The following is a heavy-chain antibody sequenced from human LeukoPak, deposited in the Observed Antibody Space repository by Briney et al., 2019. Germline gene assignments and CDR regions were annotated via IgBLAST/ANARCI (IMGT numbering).Heavy chain of an antibody. CDR1: GYTFTSYG. D-gene: IGHD2-2*01. V-gene: IGHV1-18*01. CDR2: ISAYNGNT. J-gene: IGHJ5*02. CDR3: ARDKCSSTSCYFIPNWFDP. Sequence: GASVKVSCKASGYTFTSYGISWVRQAPGQGLEWMGWISAYNGNTNYAQKLQGRVTMTTDTSTSTAYMELRSLRSDDTAVYYCARDKCSSTSCYFIPNWFDPWGQGTLVTVSS.